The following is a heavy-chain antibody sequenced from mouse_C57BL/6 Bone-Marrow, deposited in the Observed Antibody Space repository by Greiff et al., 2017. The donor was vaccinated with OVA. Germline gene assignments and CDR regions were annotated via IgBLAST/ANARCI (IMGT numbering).Heavy chain of an antibody. CDR3: AGRDVNYGDDFDY. CDR2: IYPGDGDT. CDR1: GYAFSSYW. Sequence: VQLQQSGAELVKPGASVKISCKASGYAFSSYWMHWVKQRPGKGLEWIGQIYPGDGDTNYNGKFKGKPTLTADKTSSTAYMQLSSLTSEDSAVYFWAGRDVNYGDDFDYWGQGTTLTVAS. V-gene: IGHV1-80*01. J-gene: IGHJ2*01. D-gene: IGHD2-4*01.